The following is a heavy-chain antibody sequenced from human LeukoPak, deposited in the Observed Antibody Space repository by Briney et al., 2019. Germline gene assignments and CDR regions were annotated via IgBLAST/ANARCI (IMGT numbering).Heavy chain of an antibody. J-gene: IGHJ6*03. D-gene: IGHD3-3*01. CDR1: GFSLSTSGVG. CDR3: AHSVAIFGVDPRYYYYYYMDV. CDR2: IYWADDK. V-gene: IGHV2-5*02. Sequence: SGPTLVKPTQPLTLTCTFSGFSLSTSGVGVGWIRQPPVKALEWLALIYWADDKRYSPSLKSRLTITKDTSKNQVVLTMTNMDPVDTAIYYCAHSVAIFGVDPRYYYYYYMDVWGKGTTVTVSS.